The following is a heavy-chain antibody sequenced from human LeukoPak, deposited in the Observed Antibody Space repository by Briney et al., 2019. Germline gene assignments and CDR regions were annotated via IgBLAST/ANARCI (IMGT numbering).Heavy chain of an antibody. J-gene: IGHJ5*02. CDR1: GFTFSNSF. Sequence: PGGSLRLSCAASGFTFSNSFMSWVRQAPGEGLEWVANINKDGTWTYYLDSVKGRFAISRDNAVDSLYLQMNNLRAEDTAVYYCAGLGITSTSNFFDPWGQGTLVTVSS. V-gene: IGHV3-7*01. CDR3: AGLGITSTSNFFDP. D-gene: IGHD1-14*01. CDR2: INKDGTWT.